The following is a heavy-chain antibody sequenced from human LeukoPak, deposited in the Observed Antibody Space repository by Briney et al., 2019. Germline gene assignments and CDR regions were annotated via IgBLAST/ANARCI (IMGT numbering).Heavy chain of an antibody. V-gene: IGHV4-39*01. D-gene: IGHD1-7*01. CDR2: INDSGRI. CDR3: ARRWNYGRNYYIDV. Sequence: PSETLSLTCSVSGGSISNADYYWSWIRQPPGKGLEWIGEINDSGRINYNPSLMSRVTVSVDTSKNQFSLRLTSVTATDTAVYYCARRWNYGRNYYIDVWGNGATVSVSS. J-gene: IGHJ6*03. CDR1: GGSISNADYY.